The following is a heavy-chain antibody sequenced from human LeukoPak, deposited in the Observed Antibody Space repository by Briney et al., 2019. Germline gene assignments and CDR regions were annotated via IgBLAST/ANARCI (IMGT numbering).Heavy chain of an antibody. D-gene: IGHD6-13*01. V-gene: IGHV4-31*03. J-gene: IGHJ6*02. CDR1: GGSISSGGYY. CDR2: IYYSGST. Sequence: SETLSLTCTVSGGSISSGGYYWSWIRHHPGKGLEWIGYIYYSGSTYYNPSLKSRVTISVDTSKNQFSLKLSSVTAADTAVYYCASLAAAADYGMDVWGQGTTVTVSS. CDR3: ASLAAAADYGMDV.